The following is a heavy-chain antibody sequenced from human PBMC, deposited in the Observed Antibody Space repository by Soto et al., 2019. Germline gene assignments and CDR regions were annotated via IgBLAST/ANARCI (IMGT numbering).Heavy chain of an antibody. J-gene: IGHJ4*02. CDR3: ARRYGDCFDY. D-gene: IGHD4-17*01. CDR2: IYYSGST. Sequence: SETMSVPSTVAGGSISSYYWSWIRKPPGKGLEWIGYIYYSGSTNYNPSLKSRVTISVDTSKNQFSLKLSSVTAADTAVYYCARRYGDCFDYWGQGTLVTVSS. V-gene: IGHV4-59*08. CDR1: GGSISSYY.